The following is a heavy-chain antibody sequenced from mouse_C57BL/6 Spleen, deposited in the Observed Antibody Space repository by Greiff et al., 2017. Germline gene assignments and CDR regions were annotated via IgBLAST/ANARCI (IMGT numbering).Heavy chain of an antibody. CDR1: GYTFTDYY. J-gene: IGHJ4*01. CDR3: ARAGLLDYAMDY. Sequence: VQLQPSGPELVKPGASVKISCKASGYTFTDYYMNWVKQSHGKSLEWIGDINPNNGGTSYNQKFKGKATLTVDKSSSTAYMELRSLTSEDSAVYYCARAGLLDYAMDYWGQGTSVTVSS. CDR2: INPNNGGT. V-gene: IGHV1-26*01. D-gene: IGHD2-3*01.